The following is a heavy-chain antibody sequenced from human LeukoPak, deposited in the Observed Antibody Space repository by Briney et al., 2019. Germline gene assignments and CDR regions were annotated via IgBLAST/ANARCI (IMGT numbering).Heavy chain of an antibody. V-gene: IGHV3-20*04. D-gene: IGHD3-16*02. J-gene: IGHJ4*02. CDR2: INWNGGST. CDR3: ARDFFAFGGVIALLDY. Sequence: GGSLRLSCAASGFTFDDYGMSWVRQAPGKGLEWVSGINWNGGSTGYADSVKGRFTISRDNAKKSLYLQMNSLRAEDTAVYYCARDFFAFGGVIALLDYWGQGTLVTVSS. CDR1: GFTFDDYG.